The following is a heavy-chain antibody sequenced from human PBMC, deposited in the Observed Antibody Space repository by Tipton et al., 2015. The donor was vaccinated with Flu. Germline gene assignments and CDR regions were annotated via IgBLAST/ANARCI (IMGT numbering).Heavy chain of an antibody. J-gene: IGHJ6*02. CDR3: AKGTYGSGIYYYYGMDV. CDR1: GFTFSSYA. D-gene: IGHD3-10*01. V-gene: IGHV3-23*01. CDR2: ISGSGGST. Sequence: AVSGFTFSSYAMSWVRQAPGKGLEWVSAISGSGGSTYYADSVKGRFTISRDNSKNTPCLQMNSLRAEDTAVYYCAKGTYGSGIYYYYGMDVWGQGTTVTVSS.